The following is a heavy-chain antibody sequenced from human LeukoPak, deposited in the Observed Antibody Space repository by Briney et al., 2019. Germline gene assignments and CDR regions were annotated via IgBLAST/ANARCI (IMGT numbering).Heavy chain of an antibody. J-gene: IGHJ5*02. CDR3: AREGYCSSTSCYNYWFDP. D-gene: IGHD2-2*02. V-gene: IGHV1-69*05. CDR2: IIPIFGTA. Sequence: SVKVSCKASGGTFSSYAISWVRQAPGQGLEWMGGIIPIFGTANYAQKFQGRVTITTDESTSTAYMELSSLRSEDTAVYYCAREGYCSSTSCYNYWFDPWGQGTLVTVSS. CDR1: GGTFSSYA.